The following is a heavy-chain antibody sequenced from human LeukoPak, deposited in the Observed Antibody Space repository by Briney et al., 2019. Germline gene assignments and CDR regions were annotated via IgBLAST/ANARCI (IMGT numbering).Heavy chain of an antibody. V-gene: IGHV3-23*01. D-gene: IGHD4-11*01. CDR3: AKPSNVQSTPVY. CDR1: GFTFSNYA. J-gene: IGHJ4*02. Sequence: GGSLRLSCAASGFTFSNYAMSWVRQAPGKGLEWVSGISGSGGFTYYSDSVKGRFTISRDNSKNTLYLQMDSLRVEDTAVYYCAKPSNVQSTPVYRGQGALVTVSS. CDR2: ISGSGGFT.